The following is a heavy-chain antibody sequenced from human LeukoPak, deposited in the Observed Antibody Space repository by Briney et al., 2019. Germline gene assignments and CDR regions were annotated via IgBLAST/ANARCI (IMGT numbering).Heavy chain of an antibody. CDR3: ARERVAATCGVLFTMDV. CDR2: IYTSETI. CDR1: GVTVNSGSYT. D-gene: IGHD2-15*01. V-gene: IGHV4-61*02. Sequence: SQTLCLTCAVSGVTVNSGSYTWGWIRQPEGKGLEWVGRIYTSETINYNPSLKSRATISIDTSKNQVSLNPRSATAADTAVYFCARERVAATCGVLFTMDVWGQGTTVTVSS. J-gene: IGHJ6*02.